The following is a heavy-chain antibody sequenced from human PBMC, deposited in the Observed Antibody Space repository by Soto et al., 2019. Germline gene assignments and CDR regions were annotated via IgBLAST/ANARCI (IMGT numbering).Heavy chain of an antibody. J-gene: IGHJ6*04. CDR1: GFSLSISGVG. D-gene: IGHD3-10*01. CDR2: IFSNDDK. V-gene: IGHV2-5*01. CDR3: SKMRGSGLFAMEV. Sequence: SGPTLVNPTQTLTLTCTFSGFSLSISGVGVGWIRQPPGKALEWLALIFSNDDKRYSPSLKSRLTITKDTSKNQVVLIMTNIDPVDQATHYRSKMRGSGLFAMEVWGKGTTVTVS.